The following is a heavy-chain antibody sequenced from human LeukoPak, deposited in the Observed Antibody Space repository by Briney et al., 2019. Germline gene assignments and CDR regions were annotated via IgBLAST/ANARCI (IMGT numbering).Heavy chain of an antibody. CDR3: AREMGSYSYGYNLRHYMDV. V-gene: IGHV1-18*01. Sequence: GASVKVSCKASGYTFTSYGISWVRQAPGQGLEWMGWISAYNGNTNYAQKLQGRVTMTTDTSTSTAYMELRSLRSDDTAVYYCAREMGSYSYGYNLRHYMDVWGKGTTVTVSS. CDR1: GYTFTSYG. D-gene: IGHD5-18*01. J-gene: IGHJ6*03. CDR2: ISAYNGNT.